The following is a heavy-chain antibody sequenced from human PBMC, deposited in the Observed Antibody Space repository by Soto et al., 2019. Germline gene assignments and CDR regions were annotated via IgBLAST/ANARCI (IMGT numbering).Heavy chain of an antibody. CDR1: GGSISSYY. CDR3: AREPGYSSSWYAPYYLDY. Sequence: SETLSLTCTVSGGSISSYYWSWIRQPPGKGLEWIGYIYYSGSTNYNPSLKSRVTISVDTSKNQFSLKLSSVTAADTAVYYCAREPGYSSSWYAPYYLDYWGQGILVTV. V-gene: IGHV4-59*01. J-gene: IGHJ4*02. D-gene: IGHD6-13*01. CDR2: IYYSGST.